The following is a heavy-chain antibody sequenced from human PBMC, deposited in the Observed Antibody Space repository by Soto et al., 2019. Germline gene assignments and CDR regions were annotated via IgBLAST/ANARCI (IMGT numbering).Heavy chain of an antibody. D-gene: IGHD6-19*01. CDR2: FIPVFGSA. J-gene: IGHJ4*02. V-gene: IGHV1-69*12. CDR3: VRARGAVAGKALFDH. Sequence: QVQLVQSGAEVKKPGSSVKVSCKTSGDTFSSYAVSWVRQAPGQGLEWMGAFIPVFGSANYAQKLQGRVTITADASATTAYMELSSLTSDDTAMYYCVRARGAVAGKALFDHWGQGTLVTVSS. CDR1: GDTFSSYA.